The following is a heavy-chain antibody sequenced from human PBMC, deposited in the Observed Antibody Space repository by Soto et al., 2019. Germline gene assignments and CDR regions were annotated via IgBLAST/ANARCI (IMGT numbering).Heavy chain of an antibody. D-gene: IGHD5-12*01. Sequence: SETLSLTCTVSSASISGGTYYWGWIRQPPGKGLEWIGSVFYRGGTFYKPSLKSRVTISVDTSKNQFSLRLSSVTAADTAVYYCASSYSGYVFPLHYWGQGTLVTVSS. V-gene: IGHV4-39*01. CDR3: ASSYSGYVFPLHY. CDR1: SASISGGTYY. CDR2: VFYRGGT. J-gene: IGHJ4*02.